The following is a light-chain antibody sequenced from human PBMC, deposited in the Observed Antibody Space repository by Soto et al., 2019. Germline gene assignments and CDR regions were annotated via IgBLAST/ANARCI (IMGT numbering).Light chain of an antibody. CDR3: QQTYSTPFA. J-gene: IGKJ3*01. Sequence: DVQMTQSPSSLSASVGDRVTITCLASLTINNFLNWYQQKPGKAPNLLIYGASTFQSGVPSRFTGSGSGTDFTLTIRSLQPEDFAPYYCQQTYSTPFALGPGNKVDIK. CDR1: LTINNF. CDR2: GAS. V-gene: IGKV1-39*01.